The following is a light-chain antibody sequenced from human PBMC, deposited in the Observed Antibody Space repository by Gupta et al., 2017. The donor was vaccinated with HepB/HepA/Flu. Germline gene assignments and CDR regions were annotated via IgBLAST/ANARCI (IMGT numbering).Light chain of an antibody. Sequence: DIVMTQSPDSLAVSLGERATINCKSSQSSLYSSNNKNYLAWYQQKPGQPPKLLIHWASTRKSGVPDRFSGDGSGTDFTLTISSLQAEDVAVYYCHQEDYTPRTFGQGTKVEIK. V-gene: IGKV4-1*01. CDR1: QSSLYSSNNKNY. CDR2: WAS. CDR3: HQEDYTPRT. J-gene: IGKJ1*01.